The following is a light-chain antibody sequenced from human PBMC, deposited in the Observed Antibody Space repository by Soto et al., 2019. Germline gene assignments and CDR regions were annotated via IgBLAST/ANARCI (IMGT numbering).Light chain of an antibody. CDR2: GSS. CDR1: QSVRSRY. Sequence: DIVLPQSPGTLSLSPGERATLSCRASQSVRSRYLAWYQQKPGQAPRLLIYGSSSRPPGIPDRVSGSGSGTEFTLTISRLEPEDFAVYYCQQYGTSPRTFGQGTKVEIK. J-gene: IGKJ1*01. V-gene: IGKV3-20*01. CDR3: QQYGTSPRT.